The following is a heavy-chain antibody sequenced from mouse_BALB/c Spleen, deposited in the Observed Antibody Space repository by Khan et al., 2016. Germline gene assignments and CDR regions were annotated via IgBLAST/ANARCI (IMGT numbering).Heavy chain of an antibody. CDR3: AKSPNWGNYAMDY. CDR1: GFSLTSYG. V-gene: IGHV2-3*01. Sequence: QVQLKESGPGLVAPSQSLSITCTVSGFSLTSYGVSWVRQPPGKGLEWLGVIWGDGSTNYHSAPISSLSINKDNYKSQVFFNLNSMQTDDTATYYCAKSPNWGNYAMDYWGQGNSVNVYS. CDR2: IWGDGST. D-gene: IGHD4-1*01. J-gene: IGHJ4*01.